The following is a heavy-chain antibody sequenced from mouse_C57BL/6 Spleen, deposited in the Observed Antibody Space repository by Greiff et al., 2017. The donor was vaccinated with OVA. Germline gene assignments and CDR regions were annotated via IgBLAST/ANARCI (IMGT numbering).Heavy chain of an antibody. D-gene: IGHD2-4*01. CDR2: IDPSDSYT. CDR1: GYTFTSYW. CDR3: AAYYDYDGGFAY. J-gene: IGHJ3*01. Sequence: QVQLQQPGAELVKPGASVKLSCKASGYTFTSYWMQWVKQRPGQGLEWIGEIDPSDSYTNYNQKFKGKATLTVDTSSRTAYMQLSSLTSEDSAVYYCAAYYDYDGGFAYWGQGTLVTVSA. V-gene: IGHV1-50*01.